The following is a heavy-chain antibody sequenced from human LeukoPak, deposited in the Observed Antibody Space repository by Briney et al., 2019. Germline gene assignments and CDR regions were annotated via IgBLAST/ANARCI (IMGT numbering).Heavy chain of an antibody. Sequence: PSETLSLTCTVSGGSLSSRSYYWGWIRQPPGKGLEWIGSIYYSGSTYYNPSLKSRVTISVDTSKNQFSLKLSCVTAADTAVYYCARHAHGEYGDYLNCLDPWGERTLVTVSS. CDR1: GGSLSSRSYY. D-gene: IGHD4-17*01. V-gene: IGHV4-39*01. CDR2: IYYSGST. CDR3: ARHAHGEYGDYLNCLDP. J-gene: IGHJ5*02.